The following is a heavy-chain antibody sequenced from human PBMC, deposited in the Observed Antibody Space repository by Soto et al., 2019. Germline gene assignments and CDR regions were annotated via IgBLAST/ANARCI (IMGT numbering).Heavy chain of an antibody. V-gene: IGHV1-69*08. D-gene: IGHD2-21*01. CDR3: AREWGDILPGDRRSDP. CDR1: GGTFSSYT. Sequence: QVQLVQSGAEVKKPGSSGKVSCKASGGTFSSYTISWVRQAPGQGREWMGRIIAILGIANYAQKFQGRVTITADQSTSTAYMELSSLRSEDTAVYYCAREWGDILPGDRRSDPWGQGTLVTVSS. CDR2: IIAILGIA. J-gene: IGHJ5*02.